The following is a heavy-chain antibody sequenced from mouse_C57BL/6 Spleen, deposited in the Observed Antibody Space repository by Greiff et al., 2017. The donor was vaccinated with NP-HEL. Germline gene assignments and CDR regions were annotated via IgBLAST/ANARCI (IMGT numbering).Heavy chain of an antibody. J-gene: IGHJ4*01. V-gene: IGHV5-4*01. Sequence: EVQLVESGGGLVKPGGSLKLSCAASGFTFSSYAMSWVRQTPEKRLEWVATISDGGSYTYYPDNVKGRFTISRDNAKNNLYLQMSHLKSEDTAMYYCAREGYGSSSGAMDYWGQGTSVTVSS. D-gene: IGHD1-1*01. CDR2: ISDGGSYT. CDR1: GFTFSSYA. CDR3: AREGYGSSSGAMDY.